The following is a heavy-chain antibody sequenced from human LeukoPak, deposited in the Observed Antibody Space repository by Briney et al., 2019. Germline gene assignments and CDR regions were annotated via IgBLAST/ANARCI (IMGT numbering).Heavy chain of an antibody. CDR1: GVTFSSHS. Sequence: GGSLRLSCAASGVTFSSHSMHWVRQAPGKGLVWVSGISRDGASTNYADAVKGRFTISRDNAKNTLYLQMNSLRVEDTAVYSCARGWYGPDSCGQGTRVTVSS. CDR2: ISRDGAST. D-gene: IGHD2-15*01. CDR3: ARGWYGPDS. J-gene: IGHJ5*01. V-gene: IGHV3-74*01.